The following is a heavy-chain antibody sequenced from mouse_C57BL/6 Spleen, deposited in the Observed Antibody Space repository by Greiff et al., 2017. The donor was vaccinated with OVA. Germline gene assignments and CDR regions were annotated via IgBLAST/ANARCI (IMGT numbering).Heavy chain of an antibody. J-gene: IGHJ3*01. Sequence: EVKLVESGPGLVKPSQSLSLTCSVTGYSITSGYYWNWIRQFPGNKLEWMGYISYDGSNNYNPSLKNRISITRDTSKNQFFLKLNSVTTEDTATYYCARGGYDYDGWFAYWGQGTLVTVSA. D-gene: IGHD2-4*01. V-gene: IGHV3-6*01. CDR2: ISYDGSN. CDR3: ARGGYDYDGWFAY. CDR1: GYSITSGYY.